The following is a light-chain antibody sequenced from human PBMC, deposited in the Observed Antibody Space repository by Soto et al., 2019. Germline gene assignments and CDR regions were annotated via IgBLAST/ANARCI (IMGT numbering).Light chain of an antibody. CDR1: SSNIGSNT. J-gene: IGLJ2*01. V-gene: IGLV1-44*01. CDR3: AAWDGSLNVVL. CDR2: RTN. Sequence: QSVLTQPPSASGTPGQRVTISCSGSSSNIGSNTVNWYQQLPGSAPKLLMYRTNQRPSGVPDRFSGSKSGTSASLAISGLQSEDDADYYCAAWDGSLNVVLFGGGTKVTVL.